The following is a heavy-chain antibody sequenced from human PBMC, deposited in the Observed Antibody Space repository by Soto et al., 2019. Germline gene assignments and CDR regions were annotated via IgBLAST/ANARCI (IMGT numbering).Heavy chain of an antibody. J-gene: IGHJ6*03. CDR3: ARHGAIAAAGTLRAFWYYYYYMDV. V-gene: IGHV4-59*08. CDR1: GGSISSYY. Sequence: LSETLSLTCTVSGGSISSYYWSWIRQPPGKGLEWIGYIYYSGSTNYNPSLKSRVTISVDTSKNQFSLKLSSVTAADTAVYYCARHGAIAAAGTLRAFWYYYYYMDVWGKGTTVTVSS. D-gene: IGHD6-13*01. CDR2: IYYSGST.